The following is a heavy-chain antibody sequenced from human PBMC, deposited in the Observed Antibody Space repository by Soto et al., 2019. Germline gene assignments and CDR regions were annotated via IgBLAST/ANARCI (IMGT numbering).Heavy chain of an antibody. CDR2: ISSTGSYI. CDR1: GFAVSSHY. Sequence: GGSLRLSCAPSGFAVSSHYMSWVRQAPGKGLEWVSSISSTGSYIFYADSVKGRFTISRDNAKNSLYLQMNSLRGEDTAVYYCARGQGPRAYGVDVWGQGTTVTVSS. V-gene: IGHV3-21*01. CDR3: ARGQGPRAYGVDV. J-gene: IGHJ6*02.